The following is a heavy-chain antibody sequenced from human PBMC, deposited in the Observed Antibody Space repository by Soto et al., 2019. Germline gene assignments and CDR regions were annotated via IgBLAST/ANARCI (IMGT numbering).Heavy chain of an antibody. CDR1: GFTLSQYY. J-gene: IGHJ4*02. CDR2: IYYSGTT. D-gene: IGHD3-22*01. V-gene: IGHV4-59*01. Sequence: PGGSLRLSCAASGFTLSQYYMSWIRQPPGKGLEWIGYIYYSGTTKYNPSLKSRATISVDKTKNQYSLKLRSVTAADAAVYYCARTYPLNYDSSGWRLKYFDYWGQGTLVTVSS. CDR3: ARTYPLNYDSSGWRLKYFDY.